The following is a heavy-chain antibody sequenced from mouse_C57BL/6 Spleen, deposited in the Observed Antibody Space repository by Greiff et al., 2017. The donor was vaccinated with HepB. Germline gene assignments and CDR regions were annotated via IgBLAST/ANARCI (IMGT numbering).Heavy chain of an antibody. J-gene: IGHJ1*03. CDR2: ISSGGDYI. CDR1: GFTFSSYA. D-gene: IGHD1-1*01. Sequence: VESGEGLVKPGGSLKLSCAASGFTFSSYAMSWVRQTPEKRLEWVAYISSGGDYIYYADTVKGRFTISRDNARNTLYLQMSSLKSEDTAMYYCTRELDYGSSYGYFDVWGTGTTVTVSS. CDR3: TRELDYGSSYGYFDV. V-gene: IGHV5-9-1*02.